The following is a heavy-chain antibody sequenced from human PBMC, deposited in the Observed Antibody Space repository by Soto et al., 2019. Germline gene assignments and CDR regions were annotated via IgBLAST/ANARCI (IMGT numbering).Heavy chain of an antibody. J-gene: IGHJ3*02. CDR2: IYSNGNT. D-gene: IGHD1-1*01. CDR1: GGSIGSGGYY. V-gene: IGHV4-31*03. Sequence: NPSETLSLTCTVSGGSIGSGGYYWSWIRQDPGKGLEWLGYIYSNGNTYYNPSLKSRLVISSDTSQNLFSLRLSSVTAADTGMYFCARGRLTIQQGIDIWGQGTMVTVSS. CDR3: ARGRLTIQQGIDI.